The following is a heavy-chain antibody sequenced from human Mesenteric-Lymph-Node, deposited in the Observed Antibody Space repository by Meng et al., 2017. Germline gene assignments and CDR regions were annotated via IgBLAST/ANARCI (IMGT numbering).Heavy chain of an antibody. CDR3: AGDLGELGMDV. CDR1: GGSISSINC. D-gene: IGHD1-26*01. J-gene: IGHJ6*02. Sequence: SETLSPTCAVSGGSISSINCWSWVRQPPGKGLEWIGEIYHSGSTNYNPSLKSRVTISVDKSKNQFSLKLSSVTAADTAVYYCAGDLGELGMDVWGQGTTVTVSS. CDR2: IYHSGST. V-gene: IGHV4-4*02.